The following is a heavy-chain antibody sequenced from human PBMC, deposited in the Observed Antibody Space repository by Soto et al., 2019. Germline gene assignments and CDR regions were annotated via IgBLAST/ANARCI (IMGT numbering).Heavy chain of an antibody. CDR3: ARLRLWGVYYYMDV. D-gene: IGHD3-16*01. V-gene: IGHV4-59*08. J-gene: IGHJ6*03. CDR1: GDSITNYY. CDR2: IYYSGST. Sequence: QEQLQESGPGLVKPSETLSLTCKVSGDSITNYYWTWIRQPPGKGLEWIGYIYYSGSTNYNPSLKSRVAMSVDTSKNQFSLLLRSVTAADTAVYYCARLRLWGVYYYMDVWGKGTTVTVSS.